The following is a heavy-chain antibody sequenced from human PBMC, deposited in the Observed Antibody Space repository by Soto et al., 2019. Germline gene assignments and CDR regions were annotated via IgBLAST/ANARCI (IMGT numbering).Heavy chain of an antibody. Sequence: ASVKVSCKASVATFSSYVVSCVPPTTGQGLEWMVGIIPIFGTTNYAQKFQGTVTITADQYTSTAYMALRSPSSEAPALYPCATTNNPRYYDCWSGPLDNWGQRTMATVSS. CDR3: ATTNNPRYYDCWSGPLDN. CDR2: IIPIFGTT. J-gene: IGHJ4*02. CDR1: VATFSSYV. V-gene: IGHV1-69*13. D-gene: IGHD3-3*01.